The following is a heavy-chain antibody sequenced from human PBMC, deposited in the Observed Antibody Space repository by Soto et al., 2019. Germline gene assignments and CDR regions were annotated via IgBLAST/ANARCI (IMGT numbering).Heavy chain of an antibody. Sequence: GESLKISCKGSGYSFTIYWISWVRQMPGKGLEWMGRIDPSDSYTNYSPSFQGHVTISADKSISTAYLQWSSLKASDTAMYYCARQMYYYGSGNWFDPWGQGTLVTVSS. CDR2: IDPSDSYT. CDR1: GYSFTIYW. D-gene: IGHD3-10*01. V-gene: IGHV5-10-1*01. CDR3: ARQMYYYGSGNWFDP. J-gene: IGHJ5*02.